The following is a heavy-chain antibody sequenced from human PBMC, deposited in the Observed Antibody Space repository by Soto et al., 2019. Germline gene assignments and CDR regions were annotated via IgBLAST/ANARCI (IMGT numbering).Heavy chain of an antibody. CDR3: VRTAREGAVAPHWFDR. Sequence: SETLSLTCTVSGASIRSTDYYWSWIRQAPGKGLEWIGYVYYTGSTYYNPSLMSRLTISVDTSKNQFSLELTSVTAAETAVYYCVRTAREGAVAPHWFDRWGQGTQVTVSS. CDR1: GASIRSTDYY. CDR2: VYYTGST. J-gene: IGHJ5*02. V-gene: IGHV4-30-4*01. D-gene: IGHD2-21*02.